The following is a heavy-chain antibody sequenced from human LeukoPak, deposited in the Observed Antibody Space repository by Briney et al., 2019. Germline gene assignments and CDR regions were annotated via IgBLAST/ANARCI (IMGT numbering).Heavy chain of an antibody. J-gene: IGHJ4*02. D-gene: IGHD3-22*01. Sequence: SETLSLTCTVSGGSVSRGSYYWSWIRQPTGKGLEWIGYMYYSGSTNYNSSLKSRVTISVDKSKNQFSLKLSSVTAADTAVYYCARDRGDSGYDSWGQGTLVTVSS. CDR3: ARDRGDSGYDS. V-gene: IGHV4-61*01. CDR2: MYYSGST. CDR1: GGSVSRGSYY.